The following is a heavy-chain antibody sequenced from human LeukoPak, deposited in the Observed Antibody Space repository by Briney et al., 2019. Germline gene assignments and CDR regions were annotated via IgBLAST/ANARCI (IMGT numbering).Heavy chain of an antibody. V-gene: IGHV4-4*07. CDR3: ARAEYEWLLIN. D-gene: IGHD3-3*01. CDR2: ISSTGNT. Sequence: SETLSLTCTVSGGSISPYFWSWIRQPAGKGLEYLGRISSTGNTNYNPSLRSRVTMSVDTSKNQFSLNLSSVTAADTAVYYCARAEYEWLLINWGQGTLVTVSS. CDR1: GGSISPYF. J-gene: IGHJ4*02.